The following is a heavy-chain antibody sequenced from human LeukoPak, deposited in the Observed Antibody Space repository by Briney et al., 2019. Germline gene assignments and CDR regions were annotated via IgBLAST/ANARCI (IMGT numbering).Heavy chain of an antibody. CDR3: ARDGVVPAAMGFPGYYHYMDV. J-gene: IGHJ6*03. V-gene: IGHV3-7*01. Sequence: GGSLRLSCAASGFTFSSYWMSWVRQAPGKGLEWVANIKQDGSEKYYVDSVKGRFTISRDNAKNSLYLQMNSLRAEDTAVYYCARDGVVPAAMGFPGYYHYMDVWGKGTTVTISS. D-gene: IGHD2-2*01. CDR2: IKQDGSEK. CDR1: GFTFSSYW.